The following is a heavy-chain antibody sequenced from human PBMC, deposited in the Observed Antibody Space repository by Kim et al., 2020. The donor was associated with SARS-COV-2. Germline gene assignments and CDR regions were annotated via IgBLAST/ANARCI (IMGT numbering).Heavy chain of an antibody. D-gene: IGHD2-2*01. Sequence: RTFTADSVKGRFTISRDNSKNTLFLQLNSLRAEDTALYYCARESSRRADYWGQGTLVTVSS. CDR2: RT. V-gene: IGHV3-23*01. J-gene: IGHJ4*02. CDR3: ARESSRRADY.